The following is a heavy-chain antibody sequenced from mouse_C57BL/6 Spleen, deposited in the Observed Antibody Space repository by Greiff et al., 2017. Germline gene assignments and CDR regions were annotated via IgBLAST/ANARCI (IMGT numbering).Heavy chain of an antibody. V-gene: IGHV1-64*01. CDR3: ARLAAQSFMDY. J-gene: IGHJ4*01. CDR1: GYTFTSYW. D-gene: IGHD3-3*01. Sequence: QVQLQQPGAELVKPGASVKLSCKASGYTFTSYWMHWVKQRPGQGLEWIGLIHPNSGSTNYNEKFKSKATLTVDKSSSTAYMQLSSLTSEDSAVYYCARLAAQSFMDYWGQGTSVTVSS. CDR2: IHPNSGST.